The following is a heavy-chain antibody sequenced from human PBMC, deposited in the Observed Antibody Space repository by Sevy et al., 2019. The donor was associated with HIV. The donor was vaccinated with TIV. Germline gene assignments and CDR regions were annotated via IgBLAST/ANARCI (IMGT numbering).Heavy chain of an antibody. CDR3: ARESAAGYFDY. D-gene: IGHD6-13*01. V-gene: IGHV3-11*01. Sequence: GGSLRLSCAASGFTFSDYYMSWIRQAPGKGLEWVSYISSSGSTIYYADSVKGRFTISRDNAKNSLYLQMNSLRAEDTGVYYCARESAAGYFDYWGQGTMVTVSS. J-gene: IGHJ4*02. CDR1: GFTFSDYY. CDR2: ISSSGSTI.